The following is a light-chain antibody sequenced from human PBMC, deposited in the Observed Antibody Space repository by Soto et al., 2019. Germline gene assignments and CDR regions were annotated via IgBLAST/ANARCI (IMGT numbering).Light chain of an antibody. J-gene: IGKJ4*01. Sequence: EIVLTQSPATLSVSPGERATLSCRASQIVENNFAWYQQKPGQAPRLLIFATSTRATGVPARFSGSGSGTEFTLTISSLQSEDFAVYYCQQYGDWPLTFGGGAKVEIE. CDR1: QIVENN. CDR3: QQYGDWPLT. CDR2: ATS. V-gene: IGKV3-15*01.